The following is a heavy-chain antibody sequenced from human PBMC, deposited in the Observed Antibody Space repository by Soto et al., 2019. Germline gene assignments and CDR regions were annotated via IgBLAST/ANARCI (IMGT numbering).Heavy chain of an antibody. Sequence: QVQLVQSGAEVKKPGSSVKVSCKASGGTFSNYAITWVRQAPGQGLEWLGRIIPIFGTTDYAQKFQGRVTIPADESTTTAYMELSSLRSDDTAVYYFAKDGGREGYFGIWFDPWGQGNLVTVSS. CDR3: AKDGGREGYFGIWFDP. D-gene: IGHD2-15*01. CDR1: GGTFSNYA. J-gene: IGHJ5*02. V-gene: IGHV1-69*15. CDR2: IIPIFGTT.